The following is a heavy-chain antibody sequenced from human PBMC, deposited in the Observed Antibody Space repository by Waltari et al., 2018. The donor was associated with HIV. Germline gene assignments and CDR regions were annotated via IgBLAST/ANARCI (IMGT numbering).Heavy chain of an antibody. CDR1: GFTFSDYY. Sequence: QVQLLESGGGLVRPGGSLRLSCAASGFTFSDYYMSWIRQAPGKGLEWGSAIRGNGDVTYYADSVKGRCTICRDNAKNSLYLEMNSLRSGDTALYYCAKGPGMGGYYFDQWGQGTLVTVSS. J-gene: IGHJ4*02. CDR2: IRGNGDVT. V-gene: IGHV3-11*01. D-gene: IGHD1-1*01. CDR3: AKGPGMGGYYFDQ.